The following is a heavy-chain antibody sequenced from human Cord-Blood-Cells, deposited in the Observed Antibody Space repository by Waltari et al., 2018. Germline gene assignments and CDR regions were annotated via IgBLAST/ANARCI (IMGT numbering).Heavy chain of an antibody. CDR1: GGSISSSNW. CDR3: AVRESSGYYYFDY. D-gene: IGHD3-22*01. J-gene: IGHJ4*02. CDR2: IYHSGST. Sequence: QVQLQESGPGLVKPSGTLSLTCAVSGGSISSSNWWSCVRQPPGKGLEWIGEIYHSGSTNYNPSLRSRVTISVDKSKNQFSLELSSVTAADTAVYYCAVRESSGYYYFDYWGQGTLVTVSS. V-gene: IGHV4-4*02.